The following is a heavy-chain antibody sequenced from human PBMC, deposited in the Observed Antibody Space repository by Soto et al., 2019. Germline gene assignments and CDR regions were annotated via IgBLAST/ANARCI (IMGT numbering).Heavy chain of an antibody. CDR2: VSFDGSEK. Sequence: PGWSLSLSCAGSVFTFSTYGVDRVRQPPGKGLEWVAFVSFDGSEKYYAESVKGRFAISRDNPRNTLFLQLTSLRTDDTAVYFCAKDPIPAVNRGSRFDSWGRGTLVTVSS. V-gene: IGHV3-30*18. CDR1: VFTFSTYG. J-gene: IGHJ5*01. D-gene: IGHD2-2*01. CDR3: AKDPIPAVNRGSRFDS.